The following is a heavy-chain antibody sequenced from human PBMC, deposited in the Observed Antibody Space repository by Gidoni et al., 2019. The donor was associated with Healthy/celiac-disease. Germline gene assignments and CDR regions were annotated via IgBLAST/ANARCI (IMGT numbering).Heavy chain of an antibody. V-gene: IGHV4-61*02. CDR2: IYTSGST. Sequence: QVQLQESGPGLVKLSQTLSLTCTVSGGSISSGSYYWSWIRQPAGKGLEWIGRIYTSGSTNYNPSLKSRVTISVDTSKNQFSLKLSSVTAADTAVYYCAREASYYDFWSGYYTGSDAFDIWGQGTMVTVSS. CDR1: GGSISSGSYY. J-gene: IGHJ3*02. D-gene: IGHD3-3*01. CDR3: AREASYYDFWSGYYTGSDAFDI.